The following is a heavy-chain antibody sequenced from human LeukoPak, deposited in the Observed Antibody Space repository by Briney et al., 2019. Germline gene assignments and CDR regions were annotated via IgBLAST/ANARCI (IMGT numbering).Heavy chain of an antibody. V-gene: IGHV1-2*02. Sequence: GASVKVSCKASGYTFTGYYMYWVRQAPGQGLEWMGWINPNSGGTNYAQKFQGRVTMTRDTSISTAYMELSRLRSDDTAVYYCARETGYGDYPGLDIWGQGTMVTVSS. CDR1: GYTFTGYY. CDR2: INPNSGGT. D-gene: IGHD4-17*01. J-gene: IGHJ3*02. CDR3: ARETGYGDYPGLDI.